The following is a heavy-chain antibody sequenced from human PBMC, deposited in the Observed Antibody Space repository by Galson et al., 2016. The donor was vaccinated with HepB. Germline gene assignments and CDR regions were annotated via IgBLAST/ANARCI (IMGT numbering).Heavy chain of an antibody. D-gene: IGHD3-3*01. J-gene: IGHJ6*04. CDR2: ISSGSSYI. CDR3: ARLILTYDFWSHYAMDG. CDR1: GFTFSSYS. V-gene: IGHV3-21*01. Sequence: SLRLSCAASGFTFSSYSMNWVRQAPGKGLDWVSSISSGSSYIYYADSVKGRFTISRDNAKNSLYLQMNSLRAEDTAVYYCARLILTYDFWSHYAMDGWGKGTTVTVSS.